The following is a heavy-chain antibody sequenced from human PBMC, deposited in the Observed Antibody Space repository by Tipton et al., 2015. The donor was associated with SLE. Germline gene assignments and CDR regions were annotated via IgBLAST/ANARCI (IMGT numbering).Heavy chain of an antibody. V-gene: IGHV4-39*01. J-gene: IGHJ4*02. Sequence: TLSLTRHVAGGRNRNSPFCWAWARQPRGKRLEWIGSVFDTGYTAYNPSLEGRMSISVDTSNNEFSLKLSSVTAADTAVYFCARQDLGRAATLTFDIWGLGTLVTVSS. CDR1: GGRNRNSPFC. D-gene: IGHD6-25*01. CDR3: ARQDLGRAATLTFDI. CDR2: VFDTGYT.